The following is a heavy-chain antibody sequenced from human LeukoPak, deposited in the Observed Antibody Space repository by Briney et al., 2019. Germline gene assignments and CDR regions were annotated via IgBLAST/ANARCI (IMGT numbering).Heavy chain of an antibody. CDR1: GFTFSNYG. Sequence: PGGSLRLSCEASGFTFSNYGMSWVRQAPGKGLEWVSGISGSGGSTYYADSVKGRFTISRDNSKNTLYLQMNSLRAEDTAVYYCAKEPHYYDSSGNTYFDYWGQGTLVTVSS. CDR3: AKEPHYYDSSGNTYFDY. CDR2: ISGSGGST. J-gene: IGHJ4*02. V-gene: IGHV3-23*01. D-gene: IGHD3-22*01.